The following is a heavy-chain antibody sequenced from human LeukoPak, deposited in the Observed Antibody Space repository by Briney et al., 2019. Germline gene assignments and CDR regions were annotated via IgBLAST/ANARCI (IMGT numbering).Heavy chain of an antibody. D-gene: IGHD6-13*01. J-gene: IGHJ4*02. CDR3: ARGSKAAPGTFDY. CDR1: GDSISSYF. Sequence: SETLSLTCTVSGDSISSYFWSWIRQPPGKGLEWIGFIHYTGSTNYNPSLRSRVTMSVDTSKNQFSLKLSSVTAADTAVYYCARGSKAAPGTFDYWGQGTLVTVSS. V-gene: IGHV4-59*01. CDR2: IHYTGST.